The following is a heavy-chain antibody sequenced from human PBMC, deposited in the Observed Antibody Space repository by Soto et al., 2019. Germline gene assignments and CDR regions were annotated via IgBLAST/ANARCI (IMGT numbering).Heavy chain of an antibody. CDR3: VKVLARGVGVPRFYFDS. CDR1: GFTFSNSW. J-gene: IGHJ4*02. CDR2: INADGTST. V-gene: IGHV3-74*01. Sequence: QPGGSLRLSCAASGFTFSNSWMHWVRQVSGKGLEWVSRINADGTSTSYSDSVKGRFTISRDNAKNTLYLHVNSLRAEDTADYYWVKVLARGVGVPRFYFDSWGQGALVTVSS. D-gene: IGHD2-2*01.